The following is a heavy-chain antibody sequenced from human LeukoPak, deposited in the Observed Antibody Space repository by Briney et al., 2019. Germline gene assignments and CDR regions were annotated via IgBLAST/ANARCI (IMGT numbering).Heavy chain of an antibody. J-gene: IGHJ4*02. CDR2: ISGSGGST. Sequence: GGSLRLSCAAPGFTFSTYAMNWVRQAPGKGLEWVSAISGSGGSTYTTDSVKGRLTISRNNSKNTLYLQMNSLRDKDTAIHYCAKVPHSSYYYDSSGYLDYWGQGTLVSVSS. V-gene: IGHV3-23*01. CDR3: AKVPHSSYYYDSSGYLDY. CDR1: GFTFSTYA. D-gene: IGHD3-22*01.